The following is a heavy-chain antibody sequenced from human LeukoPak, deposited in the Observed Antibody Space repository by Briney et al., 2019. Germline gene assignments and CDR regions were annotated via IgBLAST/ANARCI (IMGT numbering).Heavy chain of an antibody. J-gene: IGHJ4*02. D-gene: IGHD3-22*01. CDR2: ISSSGTYI. CDR1: GFTFSSCS. V-gene: IGHV3-21*01. CDR3: TRESSSGYYLSY. Sequence: PGGSLRLSCAASGFTFSSCSMHWVRQAPGKGLEWISSISSSGTYIYYADSVKGRFTISRDNSKNTVFLQMDSLRAEDTAVYYCTRESSSGYYLSYWGQGTLVTVSS.